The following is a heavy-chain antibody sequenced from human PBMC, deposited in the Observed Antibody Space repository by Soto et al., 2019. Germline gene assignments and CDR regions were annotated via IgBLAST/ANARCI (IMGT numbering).Heavy chain of an antibody. J-gene: IGHJ6*02. CDR2: ISSDGSDT. D-gene: IGHD3-10*01. V-gene: IGHV3-74*01. CDR3: VRALKIRGGYLYYGMDV. Sequence: PGGSLRLSCEASGFIFRSYWMHWVRQAPGKGPVWVSRISSDGSDTNHADFVKGRFTTSRDNAKNTLYLQMDSLRVDDTAVYYCVRALKIRGGYLYYGMDVWGQGTKVTVYS. CDR1: GFIFRSYW.